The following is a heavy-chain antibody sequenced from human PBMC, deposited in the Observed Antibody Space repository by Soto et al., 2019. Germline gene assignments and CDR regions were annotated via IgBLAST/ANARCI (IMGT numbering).Heavy chain of an antibody. CDR2: IVVGSGNT. D-gene: IGHD3-16*01. CDR3: AAGVWDDYYGMDV. V-gene: IGHV1-58*02. CDR1: GFTFTSSA. Sequence: SVKVSCKASGFTFTSSAMQWVRQARGQRLEWIGWIVVGSGNTNYAQKFQERVTITRDMSTSTAYMELSSLRSEDTAVYYCAAGVWDDYYGMDVWGQGTTVTVSS. J-gene: IGHJ6*02.